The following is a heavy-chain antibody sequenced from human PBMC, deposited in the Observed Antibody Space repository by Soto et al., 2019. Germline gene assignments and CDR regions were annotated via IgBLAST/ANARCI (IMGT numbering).Heavy chain of an antibody. CDR1: GFTFSSYG. D-gene: IGHD3-16*02. J-gene: IGHJ3*02. V-gene: IGHV3-33*01. Sequence: QVQLVESGGGVVQPGRSLRLSCAASGFTFSSYGMHWVRQAPGKGLEWVAVIWYDGSNKYYADSVKGRFTISRDNSKNTLYLQMNSLRAEDTAVYYCAITLMITFGGVIASDAFDIWGQGTMVTVSS. CDR2: IWYDGSNK. CDR3: AITLMITFGGVIASDAFDI.